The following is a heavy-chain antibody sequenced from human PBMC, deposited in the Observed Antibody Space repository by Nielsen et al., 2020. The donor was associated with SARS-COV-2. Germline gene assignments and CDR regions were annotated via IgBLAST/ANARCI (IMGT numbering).Heavy chain of an antibody. CDR2: INSDGTIT. V-gene: IGHV3-74*01. D-gene: IGHD3-10*01. Sequence: WIRQPPGKGLVWVSRINSDGTITNYADSVRGRFTISRDNAKNTLYLQMNSLRAEDTAVYYCASEYGSGTQLPFDYWGQGTLVTVSS. J-gene: IGHJ4*02. CDR3: ASEYGSGTQLPFDY.